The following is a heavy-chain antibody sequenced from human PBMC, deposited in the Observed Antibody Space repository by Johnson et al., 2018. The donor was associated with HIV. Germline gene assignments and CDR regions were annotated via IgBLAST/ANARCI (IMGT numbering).Heavy chain of an antibody. CDR1: GFTFSNYA. CDR2: ITYDGTNK. V-gene: IGHV3-30*18. J-gene: IGHJ3*01. D-gene: IGHD3-10*01. Sequence: QVQLVESGGGVVQPGRSLRLSCTASGFTFSNYAIHWVSQAPGKGLEWVAGITYDGTNKYYADSVKGRFTLSRDNSKNTLDLQMNSLTIEDTAVFYCAKTRMGGILDAFDLWGQGTMVIVS. CDR3: AKTRMGGILDAFDL.